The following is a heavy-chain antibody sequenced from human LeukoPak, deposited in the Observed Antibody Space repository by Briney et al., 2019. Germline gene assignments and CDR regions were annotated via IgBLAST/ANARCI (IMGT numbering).Heavy chain of an antibody. V-gene: IGHV6-1*01. CDR2: TYYRSKWYY. D-gene: IGHD3-22*01. CDR3: GRGGGHHSRGGRPYYYDSSGYSYTFDY. CDR1: GDSLSDSNGA. J-gene: IGHJ4*02. Sequence: QTLSLTCVLSGDSLSDSNGAWNWIRQSPSRGLEWLGRTYYRSKWYYAYAVSAERRITISPDTSKTQFYVKLSSVTAADTAVYYWGRGGGHHSRGGRPYYYDSSGYSYTFDYWGQGTLVTVSS.